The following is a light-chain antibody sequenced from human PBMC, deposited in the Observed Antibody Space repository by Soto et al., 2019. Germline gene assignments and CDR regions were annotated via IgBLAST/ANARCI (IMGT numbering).Light chain of an antibody. CDR3: QQYANSPGT. J-gene: IGKJ1*01. CDR2: GAS. Sequence: EIVLTQSPGTLSLSPGERATLSCRASQSVSSSYLAWYQQKPGQAPRPLIYGASSRATGIPDRFSGSGSGTDFTLTISRLEPGDFAVYYCQQYANSPGTFGQGTKVEIK. CDR1: QSVSSSY. V-gene: IGKV3-20*01.